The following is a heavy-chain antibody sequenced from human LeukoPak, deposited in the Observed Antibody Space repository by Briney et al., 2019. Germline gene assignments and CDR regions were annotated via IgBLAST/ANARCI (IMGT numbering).Heavy chain of an antibody. Sequence: GGSLRLSCAASGFTFSDYAMSWVRQVPGKGLEWVSTLSGSGTTTFYANSVKGRFTISRDNSKNTLYLQMNSLRAEGTAVYYCAKDAFIVATPVDYWGQGTLVTVSS. CDR1: GFTFSDYA. CDR3: AKDAFIVATPVDY. D-gene: IGHD5-12*01. V-gene: IGHV3-23*01. CDR2: LSGSGTTT. J-gene: IGHJ4*02.